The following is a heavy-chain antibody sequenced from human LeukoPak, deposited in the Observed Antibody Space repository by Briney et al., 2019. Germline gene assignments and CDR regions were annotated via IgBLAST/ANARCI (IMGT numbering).Heavy chain of an antibody. V-gene: IGHV1-18*01. Sequence: GASVKVSCKASGYTFSSYGISWVRQAPGQGLEWMGWISAYNGNTNYAQKLQGRVTMTTDTSTSTAYMELRSLRSDDTAVYYCARDHADYYDSSGYYYPPGYFDYWGQGTLVTVSS. J-gene: IGHJ4*02. CDR2: ISAYNGNT. D-gene: IGHD3-22*01. CDR1: GYTFSSYG. CDR3: ARDHADYYDSSGYYYPPGYFDY.